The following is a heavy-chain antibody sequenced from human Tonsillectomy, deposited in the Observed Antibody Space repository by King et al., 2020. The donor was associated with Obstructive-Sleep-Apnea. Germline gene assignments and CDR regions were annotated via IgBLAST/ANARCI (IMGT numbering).Heavy chain of an antibody. J-gene: IGHJ6*02. CDR2: SIPIFGTA. CDR3: AREGYCSGGSCRNYYYYGMDV. Sequence: VQLVESGAEVKKPGSSVKVSCKASGGTFSSYAISWVRQAPGQGLEWMGGSIPIFGTANYAQKFQGRVTITADESTSPAYRELSSLRSEDTAGYYCAREGYCSGGSCRNYYYYGMDVWGQGTTVTVSS. D-gene: IGHD2-15*01. V-gene: IGHV1-69*01. CDR1: GGTFSSYA.